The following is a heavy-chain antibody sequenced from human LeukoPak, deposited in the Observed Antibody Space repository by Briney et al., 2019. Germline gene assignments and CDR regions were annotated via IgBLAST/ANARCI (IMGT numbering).Heavy chain of an antibody. CDR1: GFTFSSYA. CDR2: ISYDGSNK. Sequence: QPGGSLRLSCAASGFTFSSYAMSWVRQAPGKGLEWVAVISYDGSNKYYADSVKGRFTISRDNSKNTLYLQMNSLRAEDTAVYYCARDGDYGDYFDYWGQGTLVTVSS. D-gene: IGHD4-17*01. CDR3: ARDGDYGDYFDY. J-gene: IGHJ4*02. V-gene: IGHV3-30*04.